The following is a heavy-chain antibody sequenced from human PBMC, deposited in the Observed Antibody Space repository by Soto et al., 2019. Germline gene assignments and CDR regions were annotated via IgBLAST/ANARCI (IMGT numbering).Heavy chain of an antibody. CDR2: TNHSGST. V-gene: IGHV4-34*01. CDR3: ARGRSKWFISY. D-gene: IGHD3-22*01. Sequence: ASETLSLTCAVYGGSFSGYYWSWIRQPPGKGLEWIGETNHSGSTNYNPSLKSRVTISVDTSKNQFSLKLSSVTAADTAVYYCARGRSKWFISYWGQGTLVTVSS. J-gene: IGHJ4*02. CDR1: GGSFSGYY.